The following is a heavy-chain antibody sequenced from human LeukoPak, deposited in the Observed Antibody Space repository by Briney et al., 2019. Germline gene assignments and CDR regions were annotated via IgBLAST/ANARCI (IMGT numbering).Heavy chain of an antibody. CDR2: MNPNSGNT. CDR1: GYAFTSYD. D-gene: IGHD6-13*01. V-gene: IGHV1-8*01. CDR3: ARVWLGYSSSWYY. Sequence: EASVKVSCKASGYAFTSYDINWVRQATGQGLEWMGWMNPNSGNTGHAQKFQGRVTMTRNTSISTAYMELSSLRSEDTAVYYCARVWLGYSSSWYYWGQGTLVTVSS. J-gene: IGHJ4*02.